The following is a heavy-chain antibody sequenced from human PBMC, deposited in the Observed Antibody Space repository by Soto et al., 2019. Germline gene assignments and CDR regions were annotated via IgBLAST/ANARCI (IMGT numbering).Heavy chain of an antibody. Sequence: SLRLSCAASGFPFSSYGIHWARQAPGKGLEWVAVIWYDGSTKYYADSVKGRFTISRDNSKNMLYLQMNSLRAEDTAVYYCATVGSGSYYFDYWGQGALVTVSS. CDR3: ATVGSGSYYFDY. V-gene: IGHV3-33*01. CDR2: IWYDGSTK. CDR1: GFPFSSYG. J-gene: IGHJ4*02. D-gene: IGHD1-26*01.